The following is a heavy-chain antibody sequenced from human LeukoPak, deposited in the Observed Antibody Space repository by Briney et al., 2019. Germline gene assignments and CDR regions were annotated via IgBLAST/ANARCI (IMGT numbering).Heavy chain of an antibody. Sequence: ASVKVSCKASGYTFTSYYMRWVRQAPGQGLEWMGIINPSGGSTSYAQKFQGRVTMTRDTSTSTVYMELSSLRSEDTAVYYCARDIGPVVGATTPFDYWGQGTLVTVSS. CDR2: INPSGGST. D-gene: IGHD1-26*01. CDR3: ARDIGPVVGATTPFDY. V-gene: IGHV1-46*01. CDR1: GYTFTSYY. J-gene: IGHJ4*02.